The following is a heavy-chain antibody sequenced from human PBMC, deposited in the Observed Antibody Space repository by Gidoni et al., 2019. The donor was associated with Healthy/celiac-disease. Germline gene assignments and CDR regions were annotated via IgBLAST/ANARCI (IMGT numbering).Heavy chain of an antibody. J-gene: IGHJ4*02. D-gene: IGHD6-13*01. CDR1: GGSFSGYY. CDR3: ARGPRGRGVSSWSFFDY. V-gene: IGHV4-34*01. Sequence: QVQLQQWGAGLLKPSETLSLTCAVHGGSFSGYYWSWIRQPPGKGLEWIGESNHSGSTNYNPSLKSRVTISVDTSKNQFSLKLSSVTAADPAVYYCARGPRGRGVSSWSFFDYWGQGTLVTVSS. CDR2: SNHSGST.